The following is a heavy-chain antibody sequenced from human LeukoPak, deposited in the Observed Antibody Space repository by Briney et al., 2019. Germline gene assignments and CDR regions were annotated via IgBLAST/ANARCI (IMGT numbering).Heavy chain of an antibody. V-gene: IGHV1-8*02. CDR1: GYTFTSYY. Sequence: GASVKVSCKASGYTFTSYYMHWVRQATGQGLEWMGWMNPNSGNTGYAQKFQGRVTMTRNTSISTAYMELSSLRSEDTAVYYCARAHQDSGYSSSWYSPEDYYYYYYMDVWGKGTTVTISS. CDR3: ARAHQDSGYSSSWYSPEDYYYYYYMDV. D-gene: IGHD6-13*01. CDR2: MNPNSGNT. J-gene: IGHJ6*03.